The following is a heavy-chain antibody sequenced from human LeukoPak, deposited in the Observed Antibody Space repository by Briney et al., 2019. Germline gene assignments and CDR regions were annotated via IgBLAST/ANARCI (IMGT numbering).Heavy chain of an antibody. D-gene: IGHD2-15*01. CDR2: IRSKADGGTT. CDR1: GFTFSNAW. J-gene: IGHJ4*02. Sequence: PGGSLRLSCAASGFTFSNAWMSWVRQAPGRGLEYIGRIRSKADGGTTDYSAPVKGRFTISRDDSTNRMYLQMTSLKTEDTAVYHCITVAGGQWGQGTLVTVSS. CDR3: ITVAGGQ. V-gene: IGHV3-15*01.